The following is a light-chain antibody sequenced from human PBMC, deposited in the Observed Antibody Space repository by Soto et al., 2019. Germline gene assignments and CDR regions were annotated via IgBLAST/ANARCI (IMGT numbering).Light chain of an antibody. Sequence: EVVLTQSPGTLSLSPGERATLSCRTSQAVSSILLAWYQQKPGQAPRLLIYGASSRATGIPDRFSGSGSGTDFTLTVSRLEPEDFAVYYCQQHGTSRIVGGGTKVEIK. CDR3: QQHGTSRI. V-gene: IGKV3-20*01. CDR2: GAS. J-gene: IGKJ4*01. CDR1: QAVSSIL.